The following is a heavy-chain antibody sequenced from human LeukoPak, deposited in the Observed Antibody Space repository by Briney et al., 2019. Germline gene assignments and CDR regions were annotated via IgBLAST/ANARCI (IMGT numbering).Heavy chain of an antibody. CDR3: AKGYGGSHFDY. CDR2: IRYDESKT. Sequence: GGSLRLSCAASGFSFSNYGMHWVRQAPGKGLEWVAFIRYDESKTYYADSVRGRFTISRDNSKNTLYPQMNSLRVEDTAIYYCAKGYGGSHFDYWGQGALVAVSS. CDR1: GFSFSNYG. D-gene: IGHD4-23*01. V-gene: IGHV3-30*02. J-gene: IGHJ4*02.